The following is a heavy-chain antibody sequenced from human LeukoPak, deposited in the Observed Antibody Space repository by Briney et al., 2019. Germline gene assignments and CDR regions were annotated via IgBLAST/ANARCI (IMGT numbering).Heavy chain of an antibody. CDR2: ISYDGSDE. D-gene: IGHD1-26*01. CDR1: GFSFSTYT. CDR3: ARGATYSGSYLDY. Sequence: SGGSLRLSCAASGFSFSTYTMYWARQAPGKGLEWAAVISYDGSDEYYADSVKGRFTISRDNSKNTLYLQMNSLRAEDTAVYYCARGATYSGSYLDYWGQGTLVTVSS. V-gene: IGHV3-30*03. J-gene: IGHJ4*02.